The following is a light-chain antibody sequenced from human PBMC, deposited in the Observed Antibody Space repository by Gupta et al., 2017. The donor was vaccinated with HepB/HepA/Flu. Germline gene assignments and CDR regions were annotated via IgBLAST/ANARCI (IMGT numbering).Light chain of an antibody. J-gene: IGLJ2*01. CDR1: SSNTGNNA. V-gene: IGLV1-36*01. CDR2: SNN. Sequence: QSVLTPPPPVPEVPGQRVTISCTGSSSNTGNNAVNWYQQLPEAAPRLLIYSNNMRPSAVSDRFSGSKSGSSASLAIRGLQAEDEAHYYCATWDDSLNGVVFGGGTKLTVL. CDR3: ATWDDSLNGVV.